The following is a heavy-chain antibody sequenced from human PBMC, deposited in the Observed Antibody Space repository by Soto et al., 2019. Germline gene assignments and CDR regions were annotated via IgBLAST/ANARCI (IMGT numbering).Heavy chain of an antibody. CDR1: GFTFSTYG. CDR3: AKGQYGDYGLGDDY. D-gene: IGHD4-17*01. J-gene: IGHJ4*02. V-gene: IGHV3-30*18. Sequence: ESGGGVVQPGRSLRLSCAASGFTFSTYGMHWVRQAPGKGLEWVAVISYDGSDKHYADSVKGRFTISRDNSKNTLYLQMNSLRAEDTAVYYCAKGQYGDYGLGDDYWGQGTLVTVSS. CDR2: ISYDGSDK.